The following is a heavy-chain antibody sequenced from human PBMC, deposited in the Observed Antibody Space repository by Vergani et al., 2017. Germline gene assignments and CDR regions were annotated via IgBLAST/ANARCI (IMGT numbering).Heavy chain of an antibody. CDR2: ITPFNGNT. Sequence: QMQLVQSGAEVKKTGSSVKVSCKASGYTFTYRYLHWVRQAPGQALEWMGWITPFNGNTNYAQKFQDRVTITRDRSMSTAYMELSSLRSEDTAMYYCARGGTWFSQYNWNDGAFDYWGQGTLVTVSS. D-gene: IGHD1-1*01. J-gene: IGHJ4*02. V-gene: IGHV1-45*02. CDR3: ARGGTWFSQYNWNDGAFDY. CDR1: GYTFTYRY.